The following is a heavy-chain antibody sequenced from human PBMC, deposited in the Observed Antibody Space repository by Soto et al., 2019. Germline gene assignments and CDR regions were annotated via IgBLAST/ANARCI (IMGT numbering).Heavy chain of an antibody. J-gene: IGHJ4*02. CDR2: IYYSGST. V-gene: IGHV4-59*01. Sequence: SETLSLTCTVSGGSISNYYWGWIRQPPGKGLEWIGYIYYSGSTNYNPSLKSRVTISVDTSKNQFSLKLSSVTAADTAVYYCAREGIAAAGTSIFDYWGQGTLVTVSS. CDR3: AREGIAAAGTSIFDY. D-gene: IGHD6-13*01. CDR1: GGSISNYY.